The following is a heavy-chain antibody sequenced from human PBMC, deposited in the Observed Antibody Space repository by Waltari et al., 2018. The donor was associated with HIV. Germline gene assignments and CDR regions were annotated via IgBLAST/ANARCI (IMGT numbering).Heavy chain of an antibody. J-gene: IGHJ6*02. CDR3: ARGYAAAAPYFGLDV. CDR1: DGSFIRYY. V-gene: IGHV4-34*01. CDR2: IHHAGAT. Sequence: QVRLQEWGTGVLKPSETLSPSCAMYDGSFIRYYGTWIRQSPGRGLQWIGEIHHAGATNYNPSLRSRLIFSIDTSKKQFYMKLTSVTVADTATYFCARGYAAAAPYFGLDVWGQGTTVTVSS. D-gene: IGHD6-13*01.